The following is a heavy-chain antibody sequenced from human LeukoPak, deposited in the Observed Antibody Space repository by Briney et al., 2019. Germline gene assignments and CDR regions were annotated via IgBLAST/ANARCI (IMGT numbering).Heavy chain of an antibody. J-gene: IGHJ4*02. CDR3: AKVRSGDIAAALNY. CDR2: ISGSGDNT. CDR1: GFTFSSYA. D-gene: IGHD6-13*01. Sequence: PGGSLRLSCAASGFTFSSYAMNWVRQAPGKGLEWVSGISGSGDNTYYADSVKGRFTISRDNSKNTLYLQMNSLRAEDTAVYYCAKVRSGDIAAALNYWGQGTLVPGSS. V-gene: IGHV3-23*01.